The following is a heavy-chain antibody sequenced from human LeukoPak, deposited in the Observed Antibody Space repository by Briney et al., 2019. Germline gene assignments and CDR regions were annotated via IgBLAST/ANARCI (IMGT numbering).Heavy chain of an antibody. CDR3: ARGMTGFKVATIIGY. CDR1: GYTFTSYD. V-gene: IGHV1-8*01. D-gene: IGHD5-12*01. J-gene: IGHJ4*02. Sequence: ASVKVSCKASGYTFTSYDINWVRQAPGQGLEWMGWMNPNSGNTGYAQKFQGRVTMTRNTSISTAYMELSSLRSEDTAVYYCARGMTGFKVATIIGYWGQGTLGTVSS. CDR2: MNPNSGNT.